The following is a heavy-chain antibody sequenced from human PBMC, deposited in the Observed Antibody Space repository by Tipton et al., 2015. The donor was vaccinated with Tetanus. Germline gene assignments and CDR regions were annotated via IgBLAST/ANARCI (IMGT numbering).Heavy chain of an antibody. V-gene: IGHV5-51*01. D-gene: IGHD2-15*01. CDR2: IYPDDSDT. CDR1: GHSFTKYW. Sequence: QLVQSGAEVKKAGESLKISCQGSGHSFTKYWIAWVRQKPGQGLEWMGLIYPDDSDTRYNPSFQGQVTISADKSSRTAYLQWSSLKASDTAMYYCARRRSAVLSGGYHWYFDLWGRGTLVGVSS. J-gene: IGHJ2*01. CDR3: ARRRSAVLSGGYHWYFDL.